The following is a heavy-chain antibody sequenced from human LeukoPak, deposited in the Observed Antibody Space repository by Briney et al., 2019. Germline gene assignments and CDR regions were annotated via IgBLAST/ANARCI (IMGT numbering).Heavy chain of an antibody. Sequence: PGGSLRLSCAASGFTFDDYAMHWVRQAPGKGLEWVSGISWNSGSIGYADSVKGRFTISRDNAKNSLYLQMNSLRAEDTAVYYCASLRDYGASLQSGDAFDIWGQGTMVTVSS. CDR2: ISWNSGSI. CDR1: GFTFDDYA. V-gene: IGHV3-9*01. J-gene: IGHJ3*02. CDR3: ASLRDYGASLQSGDAFDI. D-gene: IGHD4-17*01.